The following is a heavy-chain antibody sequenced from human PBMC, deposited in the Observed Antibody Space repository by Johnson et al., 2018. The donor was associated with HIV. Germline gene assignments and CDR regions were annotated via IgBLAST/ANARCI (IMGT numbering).Heavy chain of an antibody. CDR2: IGTAGDT. CDR1: GFTFSSYD. D-gene: IGHD2-2*01. CDR3: AKSPSQLGSAFDI. J-gene: IGHJ3*02. V-gene: IGHV3-13*01. Sequence: VQLVESGGGLKQPGGSLRLSCAASGFTFSSYDMHWVRQATGKGLEWVSTIGTAGDTYYPGSVKGRFTVSREDAKSSLYLQMNSLRAGDTAVYYCAKSPSQLGSAFDIWGQGTMVTVSS.